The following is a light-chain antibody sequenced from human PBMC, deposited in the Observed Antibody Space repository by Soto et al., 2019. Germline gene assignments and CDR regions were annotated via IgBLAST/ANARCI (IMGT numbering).Light chain of an antibody. V-gene: IGLV2-14*01. Sequence: QSALTQPASVSGSPGQSITISCTETSSDVGGYYYVSWYQHHPGKSPKLMIYEVSSRPSGVSNRFSGSKSGNTASLTISGLQAEDEADYYCSSYRSSNSWVFGGGTKVTVL. CDR3: SSYRSSNSWV. J-gene: IGLJ3*02. CDR1: SSDVGGYYY. CDR2: EVS.